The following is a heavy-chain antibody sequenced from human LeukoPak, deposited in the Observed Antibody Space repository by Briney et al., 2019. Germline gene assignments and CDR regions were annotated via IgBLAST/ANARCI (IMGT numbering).Heavy chain of an antibody. CDR3: ARGRGCRGGTCSPPWYFYGMDV. CDR2: ISSSGSTI. D-gene: IGHD2-15*01. V-gene: IGHV3-11*01. CDR1: GFTFSDYY. Sequence: TGGSLRLSCAASGFTFSDYYMSWIRQTPGKGLEGISYISSSGSTIYYADSVKGRFTISRDNAKKSLYLQMNSLRAEDTAVYYCARGRGCRGGTCSPPWYFYGMDVWGQGTTVTVSS. J-gene: IGHJ6*02.